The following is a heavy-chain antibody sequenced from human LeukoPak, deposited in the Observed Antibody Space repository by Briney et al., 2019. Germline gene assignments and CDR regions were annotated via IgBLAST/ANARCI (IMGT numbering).Heavy chain of an antibody. V-gene: IGHV1-3*01. J-gene: IGHJ5*02. CDR3: ARDLVRWGGWLDA. CDR2: INGNT. Sequence: ASVKVSCKASGYTFTSYAMHWVRQAPGQRLEWMGWINGNTKYSEKLQDRVTITWDTSASTAYMELSSLRSEDTAVYYCARDLVRWGGWLDAWGQGTLVTVSS. D-gene: IGHD3-10*01. CDR1: GYTFTSYA.